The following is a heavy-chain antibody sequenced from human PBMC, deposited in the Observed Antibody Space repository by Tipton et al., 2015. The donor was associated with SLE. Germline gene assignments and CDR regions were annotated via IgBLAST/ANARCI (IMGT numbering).Heavy chain of an antibody. CDR3: ARDPYYYGSGSSDY. V-gene: IGHV3-30*19. Sequence: SLRLSCAASGFTFSSYGMHWVRQAPGKGLEWVAVISYDGSNIYYADSVKGRFTISRDNSKNTLYLQLNSLRAEDTAVYYCARDPYYYGSGSSDYWGQGTLVTVSS. CDR2: ISYDGSNI. J-gene: IGHJ4*02. CDR1: GFTFSSYG. D-gene: IGHD3-10*01.